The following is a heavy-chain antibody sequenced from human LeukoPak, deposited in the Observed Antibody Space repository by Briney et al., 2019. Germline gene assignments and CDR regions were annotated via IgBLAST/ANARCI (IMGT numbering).Heavy chain of an antibody. CDR2: IYYTATA. CDR3: VRDDAFVRGPIARNWFDP. J-gene: IGHJ5*02. CDR1: GASIRGSDYY. D-gene: IGHD3-10*01. V-gene: IGHV4-39*07. Sequence: KSSETLSLTCTVSGASIRGSDYYWDWIRQTPGKGLEWIAAIYYTATAYYNPSLKSRVTISVDTSKNQFSLKVSSVTAADTAVYYCVRDDAFVRGPIARNWFDPWGQGVLVTVSS.